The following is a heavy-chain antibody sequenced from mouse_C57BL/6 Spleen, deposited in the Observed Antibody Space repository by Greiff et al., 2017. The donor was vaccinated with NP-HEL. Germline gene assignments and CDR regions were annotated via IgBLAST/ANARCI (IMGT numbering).Heavy chain of an antibody. D-gene: IGHD3-3*01. CDR3: ARWSGTIDY. CDR2: IYPGDGDT. CDR1: GYAFSSSW. Sequence: VQLQQSGPELVKPGASVKISCKASGYAFSSSWMNWVKQRPGKGLEWIGRIYPGDGDTNYNGKFKGKATLTADKSSSTAYMQLSSLTSEDSAVYFCARWSGTIDYWGQGTTLTVSS. V-gene: IGHV1-82*01. J-gene: IGHJ2*01.